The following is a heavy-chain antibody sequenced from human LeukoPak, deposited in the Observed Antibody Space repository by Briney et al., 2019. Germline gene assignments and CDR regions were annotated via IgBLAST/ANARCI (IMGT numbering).Heavy chain of an antibody. CDR3: ARDQKGASCYDK. D-gene: IGHD2-2*01. J-gene: IGHJ4*02. CDR2: IYYSGST. CDR1: GGSISSYY. Sequence: SETLSLTCTVSGGSISSYYWSWIRQPPGKGLEWIGYIYYSGSTNYNPSLKSRVTISVDTSKNQFSLNLRSVTAADTAVYYCARDQKGASCYDKWGQGTLVTVSS. V-gene: IGHV4-59*01.